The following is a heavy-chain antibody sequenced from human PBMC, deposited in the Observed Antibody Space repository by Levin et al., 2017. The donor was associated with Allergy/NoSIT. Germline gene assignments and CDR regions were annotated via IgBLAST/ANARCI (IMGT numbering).Heavy chain of an antibody. Sequence: ETLSLTCAASGFTVSSNYMSWVRQAPGKGLEWVSVIYSGGSTYYADSVKGRFTISRDNSKNTLYLQMNSLRAEDTAVYYCASSRRYRGAFDIWGQGTMVTVSS. D-gene: IGHD1-1*01. V-gene: IGHV3-53*01. CDR1: GFTVSSNY. CDR3: ASSRRYRGAFDI. CDR2: IYSGGST. J-gene: IGHJ3*02.